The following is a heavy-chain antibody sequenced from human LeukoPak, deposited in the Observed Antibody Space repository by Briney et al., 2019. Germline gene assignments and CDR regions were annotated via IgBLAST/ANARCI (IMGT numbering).Heavy chain of an antibody. CDR3: ARLRAQVRYHYYYMDV. CDR1: GGSISSSHW. D-gene: IGHD1-1*01. Sequence: PSGTLSLTCAVSGGSISSSHWWTWVRPPPGKGLEWIGEIYHSGSTNYNPSLQSRATISIDTSKNQFSLKLSSVTAADTAVYYCARLRAQVRYHYYYMDVWGKGTTVTISS. J-gene: IGHJ6*03. CDR2: IYHSGST. V-gene: IGHV4-4*02.